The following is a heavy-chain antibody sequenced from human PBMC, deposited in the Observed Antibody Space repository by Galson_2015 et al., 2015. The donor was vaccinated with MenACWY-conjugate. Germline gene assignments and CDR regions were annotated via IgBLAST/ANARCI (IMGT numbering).Heavy chain of an antibody. D-gene: IGHD5-18*01. J-gene: IGHJ6*03. CDR1: GFTFTGYE. V-gene: IGHV3-48*03. CDR3: ARVGTWIHQYFYYMDV. Sequence: SLRLSCAASGFTFTGYEFNWVRQAPGKGLEWLSYISKSGSPIYYADSVKGRFTISRDKLKKPLFLEMNSLRAGDTGVYYCARVGTWIHQYFYYMDVWGKGTTVTVSS. CDR2: ISKSGSPI.